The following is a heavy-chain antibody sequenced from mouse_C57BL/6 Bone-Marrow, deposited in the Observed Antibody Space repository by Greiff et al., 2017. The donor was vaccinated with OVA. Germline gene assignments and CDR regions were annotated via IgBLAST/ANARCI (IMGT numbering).Heavy chain of an antibody. CDR3: ARKTVVATDWYFDV. CDR2: IDPANGNT. Sequence: EVQLQQPGAELVKPGASVNLSCKASGYTFTSYWMHWVKQRPGQGLEWIGMIDPANGNTKYAPKFQGKATITADTSSNTAYLQLSSLTSEDTAIYYCARKTVVATDWYFDVWGTGTTVTVSS. CDR1: GYTFTSYW. J-gene: IGHJ1*03. V-gene: IGHV14-3*01. D-gene: IGHD1-1*01.